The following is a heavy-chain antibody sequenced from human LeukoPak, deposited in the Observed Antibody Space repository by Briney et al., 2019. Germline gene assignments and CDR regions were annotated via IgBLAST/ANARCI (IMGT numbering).Heavy chain of an antibody. Sequence: PSETLSLTCTVSGGSISNYYWSWIRQPPGKGLEWIGYIYYSGSTNYNPSLKSRVTMSVDTSKNQFSLKLTSVTAADTAVYYCARGYSGSYFHYYYMDVWGKGTTVTVSS. CDR1: GGSISNYY. CDR3: ARGYSGSYFHYYYMDV. V-gene: IGHV4-59*01. J-gene: IGHJ6*03. D-gene: IGHD1-26*01. CDR2: IYYSGST.